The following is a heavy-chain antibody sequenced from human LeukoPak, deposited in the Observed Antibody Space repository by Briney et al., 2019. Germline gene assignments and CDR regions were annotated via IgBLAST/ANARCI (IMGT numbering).Heavy chain of an antibody. Sequence: KPSETLSLTCTVSGGSISSGDYYWSWIRQPPGKGLEWIGYIYYSGSTNYNPSLKSRVTISVDTSKNQFSLKLSSVTAADTAVYYCARVGPVEMATIKGFFSGYYYGMDVWGQGTTVTVFS. CDR1: GGSISSGDYY. CDR3: ARVGPVEMATIKGFFSGYYYGMDV. D-gene: IGHD5-24*01. CDR2: IYYSGST. V-gene: IGHV4-61*08. J-gene: IGHJ6*02.